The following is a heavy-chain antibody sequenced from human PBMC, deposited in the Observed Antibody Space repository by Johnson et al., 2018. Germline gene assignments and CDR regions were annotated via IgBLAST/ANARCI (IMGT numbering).Heavy chain of an antibody. CDR1: GYTFTVYD. CDR3: ARGNVSSFDI. CDR2: MNPNSGNT. D-gene: IGHD2/OR15-2a*01. V-gene: IGHV1-8*01. J-gene: IGHJ3*02. Sequence: QVQLVQSGAEVKKPGASVKVSCRASGYTFTVYDFNWVRQATGQGLEWMGYMNPNSGNTGYAQKFQGRVTMTRDTSIKTAYMELSSLRSEDTAVYYCARGNVSSFDIWGQGTMVIVSS.